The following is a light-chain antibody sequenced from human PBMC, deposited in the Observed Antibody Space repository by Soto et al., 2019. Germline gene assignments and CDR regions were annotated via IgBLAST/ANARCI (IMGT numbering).Light chain of an antibody. J-gene: IGKJ1*01. CDR1: QSLLHSNGYTY. CDR2: LGS. Sequence: DIAMTQSPLSLPVTPGEPASISCRSSQSLLHSNGYTYLDWYLQRPGQSPQLLIYLGSYRASGVPDRFSGSGSGTDFTLTISRVEAGDVGVYYCMQALLTWTCGQGTKVDIK. V-gene: IGKV2-28*01. CDR3: MQALLTWT.